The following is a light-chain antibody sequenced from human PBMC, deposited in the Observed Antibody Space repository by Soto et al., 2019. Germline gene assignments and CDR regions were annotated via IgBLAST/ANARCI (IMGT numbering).Light chain of an antibody. V-gene: IGKV3-11*01. Sequence: EVVLTQSPATLSLSPGERATLSCRASQSVISYLAWYQQKPGQPPRLLIYDTSNRATGVPARFSGSGSGTDFTITISSLEPEDFAVYYCQQRNIWPWTFGQGTKVEIK. CDR2: DTS. CDR3: QQRNIWPWT. CDR1: QSVISY. J-gene: IGKJ1*01.